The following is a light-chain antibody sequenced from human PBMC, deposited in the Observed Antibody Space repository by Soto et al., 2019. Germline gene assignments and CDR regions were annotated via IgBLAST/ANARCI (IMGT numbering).Light chain of an antibody. V-gene: IGKV1-5*01. J-gene: IGKJ1*01. CDR2: DAS. CDR3: QQYNSYSPT. Sequence: DIQMTQSPSSLSPSVGDRVTITCRASQSISSWLAWYQQKQGKAPKXLIYDASSLESGVPSRFSGSGSGTELTLTISSLQTDDCETYYCQQYNSYSPTFGQGTKVDIK. CDR1: QSISSW.